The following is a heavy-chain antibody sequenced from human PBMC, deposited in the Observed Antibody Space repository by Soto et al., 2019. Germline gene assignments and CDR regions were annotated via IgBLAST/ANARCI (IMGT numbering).Heavy chain of an antibody. CDR1: GGSISSYY. J-gene: IGHJ6*02. V-gene: IGHV4-59*01. Sequence: SETLSLTCTVSGGSISSYYWSWIRQPPGKGLEWIGYIYYSGSTNYNPSLKSRVTISVDTSKNQFSLKLSSVTAADTAVYYCARGATMVRGVIDYYYYGMDVWGQGTTVTVSS. D-gene: IGHD3-10*01. CDR3: ARGATMVRGVIDYYYYGMDV. CDR2: IYYSGST.